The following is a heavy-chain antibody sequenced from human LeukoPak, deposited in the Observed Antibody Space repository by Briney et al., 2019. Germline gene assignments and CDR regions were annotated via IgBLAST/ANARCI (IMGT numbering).Heavy chain of an antibody. D-gene: IGHD1-26*01. CDR3: ARDTGLSGSYRFDY. CDR2: IYHSGST. J-gene: IGHJ4*02. CDR1: GAPFSSGGYN. V-gene: IGHV4-30-2*01. Sequence: PSQTLSLTCTVSGAPFSSGGYNWSWIRQPPGKGLEWIGYIYHSGSTYYNPSLKGRVTISVDRSKNQFSLKLSSVTAADTAVYYCARDTGLSGSYRFDYWGQGTLVTVSS.